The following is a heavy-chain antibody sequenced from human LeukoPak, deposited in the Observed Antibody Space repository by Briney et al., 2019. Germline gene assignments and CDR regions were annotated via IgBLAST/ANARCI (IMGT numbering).Heavy chain of an antibody. D-gene: IGHD3-10*01. CDR2: VSGSGGST. CDR3: ARDPILVRGYFDY. J-gene: IGHJ4*02. CDR1: GFTFSSYA. Sequence: GGSLRLSCATSGFTFSSYAMNWVRQAPGKGLEWVSGVSGSGGSTYYADSVKGRFTIFRDNSKNTLYLQMNSLRAEDTAVYYCARDPILVRGYFDYWGQGTLVAVSS. V-gene: IGHV3-23*01.